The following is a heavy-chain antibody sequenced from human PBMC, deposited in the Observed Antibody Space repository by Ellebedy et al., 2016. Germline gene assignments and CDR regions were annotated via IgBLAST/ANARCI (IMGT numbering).Heavy chain of an antibody. D-gene: IGHD5-18*01. J-gene: IGHJ4*02. CDR2: IRSKDYGGTV. V-gene: IGHV3-49*03. CDR3: SVDTSMASGY. Sequence: GGSLRPSXTAPGSTFGDYAMSWFRQAPGKGPERVGLIRSKDYGGTVEYAASVTGRFIISRDDSKSIAYLQMNSLKTEDTAVYYCSVDTSMASGYWGKGTLVTVSS. CDR1: GSTFGDYA.